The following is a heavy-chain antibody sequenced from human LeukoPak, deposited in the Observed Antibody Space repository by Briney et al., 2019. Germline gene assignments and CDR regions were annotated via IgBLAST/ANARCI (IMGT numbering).Heavy chain of an antibody. V-gene: IGHV4-39*01. CDR2: IYYSGST. CDR3: GHCSSTSSLGLFDY. D-gene: IGHD2-2*01. J-gene: IGHJ4*02. CDR1: GGSISSGGYY. Sequence: SETLSLTCTVSGGSISSGGYYWGWIRQPPGKGLEWIGSIYYSGSTYYNPSLKSRVTISVDTSKNQFSLKLSSVTAADTAVYYCGHCSSTSSLGLFDYWGQGTLVTVSS.